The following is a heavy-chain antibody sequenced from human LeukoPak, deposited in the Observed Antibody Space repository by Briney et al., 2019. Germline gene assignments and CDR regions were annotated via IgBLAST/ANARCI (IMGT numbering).Heavy chain of an antibody. J-gene: IGHJ4*02. V-gene: IGHV4-59*08. D-gene: IGHD3-16*01. CDR2: IYSRGST. Sequence: SETLSLTGTVSGGSISSYYWSWIRQPPGKGLEWIGYIYSRGSTNYNPSLKSRVPISVDTSKNQFALKLSPVTAADTAVYYCATFKGGGAAYWGQGTLVSVSS. CDR1: GGSISSYY. CDR3: ATFKGGGAAY.